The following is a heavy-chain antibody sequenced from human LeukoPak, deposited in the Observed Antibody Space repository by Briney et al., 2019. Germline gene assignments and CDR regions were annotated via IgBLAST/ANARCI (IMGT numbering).Heavy chain of an antibody. Sequence: SETLSLTCTVSGDSISSSNYYWGWIRQPPGKGLEWIGCVYYTGSTYYNPSLMSRVTMSIDTSKNQFSLRLTSVTAADTAVYYCARHWNLGYCSGGSCSGGLFFDYWGQGTLVTVSS. CDR1: GDSISSSNYY. CDR3: ARHWNLGYCSGGSCSGGLFFDY. D-gene: IGHD2-15*01. CDR2: VYYTGST. J-gene: IGHJ4*02. V-gene: IGHV4-39*01.